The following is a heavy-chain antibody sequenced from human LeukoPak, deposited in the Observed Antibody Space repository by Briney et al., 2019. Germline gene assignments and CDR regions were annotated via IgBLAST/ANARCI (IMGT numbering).Heavy chain of an antibody. V-gene: IGHV1-2*02. J-gene: IGHJ6*03. D-gene: IGHD3-9*01. Sequence: GASVKVSCKASGYTFTGYYMHWVRQAPGQGLEWMGWINPNSGGTNYAQKFQGRVTMTRDTSISTAYIELSRLRSDDTAVYYCARGGLRYFDWLLSDDNYYYYYMDVGGKGTTVTVSS. CDR3: ARGGLRYFDWLLSDDNYYYYYMDV. CDR2: INPNSGGT. CDR1: GYTFTGYY.